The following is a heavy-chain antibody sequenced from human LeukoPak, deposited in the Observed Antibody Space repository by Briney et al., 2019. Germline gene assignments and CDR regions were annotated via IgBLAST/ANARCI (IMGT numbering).Heavy chain of an antibody. Sequence: PSETLSLTCAVFRGSITNSSCYWGWLRQPPGKGLEWIGGIYYTGTTYYSPSLNSRITISMDTSKNQFSLRLASVTAADTALYYCARRAVVPAAVSYFDNWGQGTLVTVSS. CDR3: ARRAVVPAAVSYFDN. CDR2: IYYTGTT. CDR1: RGSITNSSCY. J-gene: IGHJ4*02. V-gene: IGHV4-39*01. D-gene: IGHD2-2*01.